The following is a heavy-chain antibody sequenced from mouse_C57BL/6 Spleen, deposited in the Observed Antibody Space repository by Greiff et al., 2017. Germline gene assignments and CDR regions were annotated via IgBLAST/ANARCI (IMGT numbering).Heavy chain of an antibody. CDR3: ARGYYGSSHWYFDV. J-gene: IGHJ1*03. V-gene: IGHV1-4*01. CDR1: GYTFTSYT. Sequence: QVQLQQSGAELARPGASVKMSCKASGYTFTSYTMHWVKQRPGQGLEWIGYINPSSGYTKYNQKFKDKATLTADKSSSTAYMQLSSLTSEDSAVYYCARGYYGSSHWYFDVWGTGTTVTVSS. D-gene: IGHD1-1*01. CDR2: INPSSGYT.